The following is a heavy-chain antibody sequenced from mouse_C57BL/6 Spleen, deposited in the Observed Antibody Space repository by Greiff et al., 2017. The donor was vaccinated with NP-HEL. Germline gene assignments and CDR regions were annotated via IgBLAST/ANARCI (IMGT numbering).Heavy chain of an antibody. CDR2: IDPSDSET. D-gene: IGHD2-5*01. J-gene: IGHJ4*01. CDR3: ASSNYERVSYAMDY. Sequence: QVQLQQPGAELVRPGSSVKLSCKASGYTFTSYWMHWVKQRPIQGLEWIGNIDPSDSETHYNQKFKDKATLTVDKSSSTAYMQLSSLTSEDSAVYYCASSNYERVSYAMDYWGQGTSVTVSS. V-gene: IGHV1-52*01. CDR1: GYTFTSYW.